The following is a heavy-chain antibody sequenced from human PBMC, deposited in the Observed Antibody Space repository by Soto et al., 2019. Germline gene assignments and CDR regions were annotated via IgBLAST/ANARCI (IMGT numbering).Heavy chain of an antibody. CDR2: INHNGTMT. V-gene: IGHV1-46*01. CDR3: ARDTGYDHDAFDI. J-gene: IGHJ3*02. Sequence: QVQLVQSGAEVKKPGASVKLSCKASGYTFITSYYTHWVRQAPGQGLEWMGTINHNGTMTKYSERFQGRLTMTRDTSTSTDYMELSTLTSEDTAVYFCARDTGYDHDAFDIWGQGTMVTVSS. D-gene: IGHD5-12*01. CDR1: GYTFITSYY.